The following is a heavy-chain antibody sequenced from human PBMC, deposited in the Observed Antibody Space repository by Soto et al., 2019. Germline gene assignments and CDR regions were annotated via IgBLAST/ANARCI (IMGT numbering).Heavy chain of an antibody. V-gene: IGHV4-34*09. CDR3: ERGIPVSGSFDY. J-gene: IGHJ4*02. CDR2: INHSGST. CDR1: GGCFGGYY. Sequence: TLPLSCAVCGGCFGGYYGSWIFQPPGKGLEWIGEINHSGSTNYNPSLKSRVGISVDTSKNQFSLKLSSVTAADTAVYYCERGIPVSGSFDYWGQGTLVTVSS. D-gene: IGHD6-19*01.